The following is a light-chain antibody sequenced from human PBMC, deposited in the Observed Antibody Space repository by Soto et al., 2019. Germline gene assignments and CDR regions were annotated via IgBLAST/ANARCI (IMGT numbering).Light chain of an antibody. CDR1: SSDVGGYNY. Sequence: QSALTQPASVSGSPGQTITISCTGTSSDVGGYNYVSWYQKHPGKAPKLMIYDVSNRPSGVSNRFSGSKSGNTASLTISGLQAEDEAEYYFSSYTSSSTRVFGTGTKLTVL. V-gene: IGLV2-14*01. J-gene: IGLJ1*01. CDR2: DVS. CDR3: SSYTSSSTRV.